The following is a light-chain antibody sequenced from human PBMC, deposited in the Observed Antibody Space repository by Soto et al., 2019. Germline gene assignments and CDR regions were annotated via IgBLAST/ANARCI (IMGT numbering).Light chain of an antibody. CDR2: GNS. J-gene: IGLJ3*02. Sequence: QSVLTQPPSVSGAPGQRVTISCTGSSSNIGAGYDVHWYQQLPGTAPKLLIYGNSNRPSGVPDRFSGSKSGTSASLAIPGLQAEDEADYYCQSYASSLGGGVFGGGTKVTVL. CDR1: SSNIGAGYD. V-gene: IGLV1-40*01. CDR3: QSYASSLGGGV.